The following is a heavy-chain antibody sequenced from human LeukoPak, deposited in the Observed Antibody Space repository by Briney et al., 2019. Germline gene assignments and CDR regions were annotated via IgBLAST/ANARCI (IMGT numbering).Heavy chain of an antibody. Sequence: GGSLRLSCAASGFTFSSYSMNWVRQAPGKGLEWVSYISSSSSTIYYADSVKGRFTISRDNAKNSLYLQMNSLRDDDTAVYYFARDSLDAFDIWGQGTMVTVSS. CDR3: ARDSLDAFDI. V-gene: IGHV3-48*02. CDR1: GFTFSSYS. CDR2: ISSSSSTI. J-gene: IGHJ3*02.